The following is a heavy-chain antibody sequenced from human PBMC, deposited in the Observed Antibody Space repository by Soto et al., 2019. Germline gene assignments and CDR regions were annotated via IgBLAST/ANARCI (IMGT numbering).Heavy chain of an antibody. CDR2: IYWDDAK. CDR1: GFSLSTSRVG. V-gene: IGHV2-5*02. Sequence: QITLKESGPTLVKPTQTLTLTCTFSGFSLSTSRVGVGWIRQPPGKALEWLAVIYWDDAKTYRPSLKSRLTITKDTPKTQVALTMNNMDPVDTATYYCAHAYGGRSLYWGQGTLVTVSS. J-gene: IGHJ4*02. CDR3: AHAYGGRSLY. D-gene: IGHD1-26*01.